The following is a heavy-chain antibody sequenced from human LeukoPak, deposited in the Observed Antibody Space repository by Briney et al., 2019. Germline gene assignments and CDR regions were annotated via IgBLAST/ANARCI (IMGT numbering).Heavy chain of an antibody. J-gene: IGHJ6*02. CDR3: AKAPENPYCSSTSCPPPYYYYYGMDV. D-gene: IGHD2-2*01. V-gene: IGHV3-23*01. CDR2: ISGSGGST. CDR1: EFTFSTYW. Sequence: GGSLRLSCAASEFTFSTYWMSWVRQAPGKGLEWVSAISGSGGSTYYADSVKGRFTISRDNSKNTLYLQMNSLRAEDTAVYYCAKAPENPYCSSTSCPPPYYYYYGMDVWGQGTTVTVSS.